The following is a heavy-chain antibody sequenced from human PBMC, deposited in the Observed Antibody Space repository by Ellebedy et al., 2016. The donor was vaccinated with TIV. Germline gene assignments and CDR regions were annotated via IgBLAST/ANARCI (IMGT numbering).Heavy chain of an antibody. J-gene: IGHJ6*03. V-gene: IGHV1-2*02. CDR3: ARDMTPASYYYYYYYMDV. CDR1: GYTFTGYY. D-gene: IGHD2-15*01. CDR2: INPNSGGT. Sequence: ASVKVSXKASGYTFTGYYMHWVRQAPGQGLEWMGWINPNSGGTNYAQKFQGRVTMTRDTSISTAYMELSRLRSDDTAVYYCARDMTPASYYYYYYYMDVWGKGTTVTVSS.